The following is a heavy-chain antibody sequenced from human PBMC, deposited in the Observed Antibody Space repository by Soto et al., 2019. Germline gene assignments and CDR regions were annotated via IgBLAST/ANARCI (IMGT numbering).Heavy chain of an antibody. J-gene: IGHJ4*02. CDR2: IYHSGRT. D-gene: IGHD6-13*01. Sequence: QVQLQESRPGLVKPSGTLSLTCAVSGGAISSSNWWSWVRQPPRKGLVWIGEIYHSGRTNFNPSLNSRVTISVDKSKNQCSLELSSVTAADTAVYYCARCIAAAGPIDYWGQGTLVTVSS. CDR1: GGAISSSNW. V-gene: IGHV4-4*02. CDR3: ARCIAAAGPIDY.